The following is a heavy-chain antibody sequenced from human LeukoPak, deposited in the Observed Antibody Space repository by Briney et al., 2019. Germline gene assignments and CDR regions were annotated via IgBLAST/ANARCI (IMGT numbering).Heavy chain of an antibody. V-gene: IGHV3-23*01. CDR1: GFTFSNSV. CDR3: ARGSKGTYDY. CDR2: ILGTGDYT. J-gene: IGHJ4*02. Sequence: GGSLGLSCVASGFTFSNSVMTWVRQAPGKGLEWVSSILGTGDYTYFANSVKGRFTISRDNSKNTLYPQMNSLRAGDTAIYYCARGSKGTYDYWGQGTLVTVSS.